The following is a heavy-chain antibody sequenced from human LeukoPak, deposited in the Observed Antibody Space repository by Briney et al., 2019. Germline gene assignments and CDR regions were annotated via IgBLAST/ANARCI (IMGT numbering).Heavy chain of an antibody. D-gene: IGHD4-17*01. Sequence: GTSLRLSCAASGFTFSSYGMHWVRQAPGKGLEWVAVISYDGSNKYYADSVKGRFTISRDKSKNTLYLQMNSLRAGDTAVYYCARDYYGDCLDYWGQGTLVTVSS. J-gene: IGHJ4*02. CDR2: ISYDGSNK. V-gene: IGHV3-30*19. CDR3: ARDYYGDCLDY. CDR1: GFTFSSYG.